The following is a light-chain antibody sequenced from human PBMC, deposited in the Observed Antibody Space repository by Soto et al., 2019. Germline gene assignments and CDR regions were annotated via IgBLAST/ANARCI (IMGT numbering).Light chain of an antibody. Sequence: IVMTQSPDTLSVSPGERATLSCRAGQGVTTNFAWYQQKSGQHPRLLIYDVSIRATGVPARFSGTGAETAFTLTISGLQSEDSAVYFCQQYNNWPYSFGQGTRLEIK. CDR1: QGVTTN. V-gene: IGKV3-15*01. CDR3: QQYNNWPYS. J-gene: IGKJ5*01. CDR2: DVS.